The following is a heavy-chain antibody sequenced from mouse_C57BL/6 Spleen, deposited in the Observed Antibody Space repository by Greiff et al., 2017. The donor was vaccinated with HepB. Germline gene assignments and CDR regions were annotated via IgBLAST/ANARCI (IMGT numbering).Heavy chain of an antibody. CDR1: GFNIKDYY. CDR2: IDPEDGET. D-gene: IGHD1-1*01. J-gene: IGHJ3*01. V-gene: IGHV14-2*01. Sequence: VQLQQSGAELVKPGASVKLSCTASGFNIKDYYMHWVKQRPEQGLEWIGRIDPEDGETKYAQKFQGKATITADTSSNTAYMQLSSLTSEDTAVYYFARPISTVVEGFAYWGQGTLVTVSA. CDR3: ARPISTVVEGFAY.